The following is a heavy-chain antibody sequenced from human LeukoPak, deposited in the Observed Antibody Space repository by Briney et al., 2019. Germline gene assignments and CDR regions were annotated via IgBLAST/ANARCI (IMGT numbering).Heavy chain of an antibody. Sequence: ASVKVSCKASGYTFTGYYMHWVRQAPGQGLEWIGWINPNNGGTNYAQKFQGRVTMTRDTSISTAYMELSRLRSDDTAVYYCARGGGYSGSYYSLWFDPWGQGTLVTVSS. D-gene: IGHD1-26*01. CDR2: INPNNGGT. J-gene: IGHJ5*02. CDR3: ARGGGYSGSYYSLWFDP. CDR1: GYTFTGYY. V-gene: IGHV1-2*02.